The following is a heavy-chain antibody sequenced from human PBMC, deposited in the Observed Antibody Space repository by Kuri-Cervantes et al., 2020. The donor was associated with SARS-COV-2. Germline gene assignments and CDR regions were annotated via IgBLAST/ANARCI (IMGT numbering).Heavy chain of an antibody. Sequence: LSLTCAASGFTFSSYSMHWVRQAPGKGLEWVSYISSSGGTIYYADSVKGRFTITRDNAKNSLYLQTNSLRDEDTAVYYCARDKGIIGYCTNDVCGPLFDYWGQGTLVTVSS. J-gene: IGHJ4*02. CDR1: GFTFSSYS. CDR3: ARDKGIIGYCTNDVCGPLFDY. CDR2: ISSSGGTI. V-gene: IGHV3-48*02. D-gene: IGHD2-8*01.